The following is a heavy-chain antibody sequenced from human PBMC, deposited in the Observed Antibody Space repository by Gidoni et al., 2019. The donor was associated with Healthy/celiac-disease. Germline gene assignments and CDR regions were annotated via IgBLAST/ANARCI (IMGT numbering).Heavy chain of an antibody. V-gene: IGHV3-20*01. CDR1: GFTFDGYG. CDR2: ISWYGGRT. J-gene: IGHJ2*01. CDR3: ARSEQWLVRVYFDL. Sequence: EVQLVESGGGVVRPGGSLRLACAASGFTFDGYGLSWVRQAPGKGLEWVSGISWYGGRTGYADSVKGRFTISRDTAKNSLYLQMNSLRAEDTALYHCARSEQWLVRVYFDLWGRGTLVTVSS. D-gene: IGHD6-19*01.